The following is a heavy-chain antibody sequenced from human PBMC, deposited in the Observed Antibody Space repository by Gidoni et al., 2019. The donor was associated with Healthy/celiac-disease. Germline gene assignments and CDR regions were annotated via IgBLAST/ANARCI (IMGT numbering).Heavy chain of an antibody. D-gene: IGHD6-13*01. CDR2: IKSKTDGGTT. CDR1: GFTFSNAW. V-gene: IGHV3-15*01. CDR3: TTRDARIAAAGTLDY. J-gene: IGHJ4*02. Sequence: EVQLVESGGGLVKPGGSLRLSCAASGFTFSNAWMSWVRQAPGKGLEWVGRIKSKTDGGTTDYAAPVKGRFTISRDDSKNTLYLQMNSLKTEDTAVYYCTTRDARIAAAGTLDYWGQGTLVTVSS.